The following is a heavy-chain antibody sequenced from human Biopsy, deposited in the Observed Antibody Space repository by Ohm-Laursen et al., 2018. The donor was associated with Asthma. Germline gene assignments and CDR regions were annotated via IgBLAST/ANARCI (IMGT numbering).Heavy chain of an antibody. V-gene: IGHV1-3*01. CDR3: ARTYYDFLTGQVIDAFAI. Sequence: GASVKVSCKASGYTFISYAIHWVRQAPGQRLEWMGWINAGNGNTKYSQKFQGRVTITRDTSVSTAYMELSSLRSEDTAVYYCARTYYDFLTGQVIDAFAIWGQGTMVTVSS. CDR2: INAGNGNT. D-gene: IGHD3-9*01. J-gene: IGHJ3*02. CDR1: GYTFISYA.